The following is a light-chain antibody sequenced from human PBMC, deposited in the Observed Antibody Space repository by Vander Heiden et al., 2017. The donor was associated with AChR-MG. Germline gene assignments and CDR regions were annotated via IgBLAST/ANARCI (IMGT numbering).Light chain of an antibody. J-gene: IGLJ2*01. CDR3: QTWGTGIRV. CDR1: SGHSSDA. Sequence: QLVLTQSPSASASLGASVQLTRTLSSGHSSDAIAGHQQQQEKGPRYLMKLNSDGSHSKGDGIPDRFSGSSSGAERYLTISSLQSEDEADYYCQTWGTGIRVFGGGTKLTVL. V-gene: IGLV4-69*01. CDR2: LNSDGSH.